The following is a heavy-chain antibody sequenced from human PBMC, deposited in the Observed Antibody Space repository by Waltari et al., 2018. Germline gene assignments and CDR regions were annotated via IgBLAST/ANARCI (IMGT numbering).Heavy chain of an antibody. CDR1: GFPFSSYA. J-gene: IGHJ3*02. CDR3: AKRPFGVVSDDAFDI. CDR2: ISGGGGGT. Sequence: VQLLESGGGLVQPGGSLRLSCAAYGFPFSSYALSWVRQAPGKGLEWVSTISGGGGGTYYADSVKGRFTIFRDNPKNTLYLQLNSLRAGDTAVYYCAKRPFGVVSDDAFDIWGQGTMVTVSS. V-gene: IGHV3-23*01. D-gene: IGHD3-3*01.